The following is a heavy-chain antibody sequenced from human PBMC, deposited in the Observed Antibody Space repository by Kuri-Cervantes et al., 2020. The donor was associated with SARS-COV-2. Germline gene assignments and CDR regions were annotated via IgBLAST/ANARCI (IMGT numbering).Heavy chain of an antibody. D-gene: IGHD3-16*01. CDR2: IRSKANSYAT. CDR3: TRLDGGGSY. J-gene: IGHJ4*02. CDR1: GFTFSGSA. Sequence: GESLNISCAASGFTFSGSAMHWVRQASGKGLEWVGRIRSKANSYATAYAASVKGRFTISRDDSKNTAYLQMNSLKTEDTAVYYCTRLDGGGSYWGQGTLVTVSS. V-gene: IGHV3-73*01.